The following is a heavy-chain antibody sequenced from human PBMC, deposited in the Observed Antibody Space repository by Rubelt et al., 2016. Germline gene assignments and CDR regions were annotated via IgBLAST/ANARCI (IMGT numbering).Heavy chain of an antibody. J-gene: IGHJ4*02. Sequence: VQLVESGGNLVQPGGSLRLSCAASGFTFSSYGMHWVRQAPGKGLEWVAFILYDGSDKYYADSVKGRFTISRDNSKNTLYLEMNSLRAEDTAVYYCARDVIGKLEYWGQGTLVTVSS. CDR3: ARDVIGKLEY. CDR1: GFTFSSYG. D-gene: IGHD3-10*01. V-gene: IGHV3-30*02. CDR2: ILYDGSDK.